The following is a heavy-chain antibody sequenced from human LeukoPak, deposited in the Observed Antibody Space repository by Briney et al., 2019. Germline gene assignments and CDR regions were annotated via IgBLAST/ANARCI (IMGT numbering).Heavy chain of an antibody. D-gene: IGHD3-10*01. Sequence: PGGSLRLSCAASGFTFSSYSMNWVRQAPGKGLEWVSYISSSSSTVYYADSVKGRFTISRDNSKNTLYLQMNSLRAEDTAVYYCAKDRRRYYGSGSSYHHFDYWGQGTLVTVSS. CDR3: AKDRRRYYGSGSSYHHFDY. J-gene: IGHJ4*02. V-gene: IGHV3-48*01. CDR2: ISSSSSTV. CDR1: GFTFSSYS.